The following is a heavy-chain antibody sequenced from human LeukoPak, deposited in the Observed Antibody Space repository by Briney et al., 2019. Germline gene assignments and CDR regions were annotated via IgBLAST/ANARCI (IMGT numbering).Heavy chain of an antibody. CDR2: ISGSGGST. CDR1: GFTFSSYA. D-gene: IGHD5-18*01. CDR3: AKETVSWIQLWLNDY. J-gene: IGHJ4*02. V-gene: IGHV3-23*01. Sequence: PGGSLRLSCAASGFTFSSYAMSWVRQAPGKGLEWVSAISGSGGSTHYADSVKGRFTISRDNSKNTLYLQMNSLRAEDTAVYYCAKETVSWIQLWLNDYWGQGTLVIVSS.